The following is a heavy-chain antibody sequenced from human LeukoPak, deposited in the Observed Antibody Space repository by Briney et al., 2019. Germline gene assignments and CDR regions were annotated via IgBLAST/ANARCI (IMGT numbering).Heavy chain of an antibody. Sequence: SETLSLTCAAYGGSFSGYYWSWIRQPPGKGLEWIGEINHSGSTNCNPSLKSRVTISVDTSKNQFSLKLSSVTAADTAVYYCARFSSGWYGWFDPWGQGTLVTVSS. CDR3: ARFSSGWYGWFDP. CDR1: GGSFSGYY. CDR2: INHSGST. D-gene: IGHD6-19*01. J-gene: IGHJ5*02. V-gene: IGHV4-34*01.